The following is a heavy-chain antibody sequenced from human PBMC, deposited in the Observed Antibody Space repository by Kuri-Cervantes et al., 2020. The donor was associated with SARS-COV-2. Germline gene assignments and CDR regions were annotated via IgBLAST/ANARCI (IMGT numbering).Heavy chain of an antibody. Sequence: GGSLRLSCVASGFTFSRYSMNWVRQAPGKGLEWVSTISGSDDVTHLADSVKGRFTVSRDNSRNTLYLEMSSLRVEDTAVYYCAKRDAYSQGSYFDYWGHGTLVTVSS. CDR1: GFTFSRYS. CDR2: ISGSDDVT. CDR3: AKRDAYSQGSYFDY. D-gene: IGHD5-24*01. V-gene: IGHV3-23*01. J-gene: IGHJ4*01.